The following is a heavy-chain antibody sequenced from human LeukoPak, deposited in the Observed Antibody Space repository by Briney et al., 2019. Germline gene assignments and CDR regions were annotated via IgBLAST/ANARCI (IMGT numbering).Heavy chain of an antibody. J-gene: IGHJ4*02. D-gene: IGHD6-6*01. Sequence: GGSLKLSCAASGFTFSSYAMSWVRQAPGKGLEWVSAISGSGGSTYYADSVKGRFTISRDNSKNTLYLQMNSLRAEDTAVYYCAKKWYSSSSPFDYWGQGTLVTVSS. CDR3: AKKWYSSSSPFDY. CDR2: ISGSGGST. CDR1: GFTFSSYA. V-gene: IGHV3-23*01.